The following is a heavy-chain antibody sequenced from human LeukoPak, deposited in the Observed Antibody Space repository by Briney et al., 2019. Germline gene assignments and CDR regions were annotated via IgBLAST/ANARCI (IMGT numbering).Heavy chain of an antibody. J-gene: IGHJ4*02. CDR1: GGSFSSSSYY. CDR2: IYYSGST. D-gene: IGHD3-22*01. CDR3: AKAHEWLLPTRVDY. Sequence: SETLSLTCTVSGGSFSSSSYYWGWIRQPPGKGLEWIGSIYYSGSTYYNPSLKSRVTISVDTSKNQFSLKLSSVTAADTAVYYCAKAHEWLLPTRVDYWGQGTLVTVSS. V-gene: IGHV4-39*01.